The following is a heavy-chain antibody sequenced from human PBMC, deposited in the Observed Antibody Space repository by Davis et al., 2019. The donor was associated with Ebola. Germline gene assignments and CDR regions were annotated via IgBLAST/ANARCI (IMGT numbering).Heavy chain of an antibody. CDR3: ARGGSPAMFKGVDE. CDR1: GVSIINHY. D-gene: IGHD2-2*01. Sequence: PSETLSLTCTVSGVSIINHYWSCIRQSPGKGLEWIGYIDYRGRSTYKPSLRSRITMSVDTSKNQFSLKLKSITAADPAVYYCARGGSPAMFKGVDEWGQGTLVTVAS. V-gene: IGHV4-59*11. CDR2: IDYRGRS. J-gene: IGHJ4*02.